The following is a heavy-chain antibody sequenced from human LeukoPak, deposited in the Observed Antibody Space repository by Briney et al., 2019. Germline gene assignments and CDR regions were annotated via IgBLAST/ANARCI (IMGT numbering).Heavy chain of an antibody. V-gene: IGHV3-21*01. CDR2: ISSSSSYT. CDR1: GFTFSSYS. D-gene: IGHD3-22*01. Sequence: PGGSLRLSCAASGFTFSSYSMNWVRQAPGKGLEWVSSISSSSSYTYYADSVKGRFTISRDNAKNSLYLQIKTLRAEDTAVYYCASKMRRNYYDSSGYSSLFDYGGQGTLVTVS. J-gene: IGHJ4*02. CDR3: ASKMRRNYYDSSGYSSLFDY.